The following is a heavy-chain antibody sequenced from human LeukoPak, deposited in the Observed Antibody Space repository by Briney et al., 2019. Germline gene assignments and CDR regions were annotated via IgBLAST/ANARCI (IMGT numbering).Heavy chain of an antibody. D-gene: IGHD5-12*01. CDR1: GFTFSSYA. J-gene: IGHJ4*02. CDR2: ISGSGGST. CDR3: AKDRVGGYDPYYFDY. V-gene: IGHV3-23*01. Sequence: PGGSLRLSCAASGFTFSSYAMSWVRQAPGKGLEWVSAISGSGGSTYYADSVKGRFTISRDNSKNTLYLQMNSLRAEDTAVYYCAKDRVGGYDPYYFDYWGQGTLVTVSS.